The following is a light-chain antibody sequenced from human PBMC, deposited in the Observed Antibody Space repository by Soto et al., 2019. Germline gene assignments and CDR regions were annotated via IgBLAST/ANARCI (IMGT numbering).Light chain of an antibody. CDR2: EVS. CDR3: SSYGGSNNLI. V-gene: IGLV2-8*01. J-gene: IGLJ2*01. CDR1: SSDVGGYNY. Sequence: QSALTQPPSASGSPGQSVTISCSGTSSDVGGYNYVSCYQQHPGKAPKLMIYEVSKRPSGVPDRFSGSKSGNTASLTVSGLQAEDEADYYCSSYGGSNNLIFGGGTKLTVL.